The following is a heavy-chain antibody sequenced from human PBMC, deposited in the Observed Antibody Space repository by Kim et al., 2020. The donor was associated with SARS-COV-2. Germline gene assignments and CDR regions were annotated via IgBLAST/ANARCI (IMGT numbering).Heavy chain of an antibody. Sequence: DSVKGRFTISRDNSKNTLYRQMNSLRAEDTAVYYCAKDLGAMIVVVPGPWGQGTLVTVSS. CDR3: AKDLGAMIVVVPGP. V-gene: IGHV3-23*01. D-gene: IGHD3-22*01. J-gene: IGHJ5*02.